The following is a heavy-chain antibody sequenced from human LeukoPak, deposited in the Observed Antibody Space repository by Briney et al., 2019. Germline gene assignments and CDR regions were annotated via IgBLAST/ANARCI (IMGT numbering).Heavy chain of an antibody. D-gene: IGHD6-13*01. Sequence: GGSLRLSCAASGFTFSDYHMGWSRQAPGKGLEWVSYISSTSSHTDYADSVKGRFTISRDNAKNSLYLQMNSLRAEDTAAYYCAVTWGSTWYYFDYWGQGALVTVSS. CDR2: ISSTSSHT. CDR1: GFTFSDYH. CDR3: AVTWGSTWYYFDY. V-gene: IGHV3-11*03. J-gene: IGHJ4*02.